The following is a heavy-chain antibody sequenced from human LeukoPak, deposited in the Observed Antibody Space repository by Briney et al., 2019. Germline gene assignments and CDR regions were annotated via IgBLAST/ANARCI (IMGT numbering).Heavy chain of an antibody. J-gene: IGHJ6*03. V-gene: IGHV3-74*01. D-gene: IGHD6-13*01. CDR3: ARDGELGYSSSWLYMDV. Sequence: PGGSLRLSCAASGFTFSSYWMHWVRQAPGKGLVWVSRTNSDGSSTTYADSVKGRFTISRDNAKNSLYLQMNSLRAEDTAVYYCARDGELGYSSSWLYMDVWGKGTTVTISS. CDR2: TNSDGSST. CDR1: GFTFSSYW.